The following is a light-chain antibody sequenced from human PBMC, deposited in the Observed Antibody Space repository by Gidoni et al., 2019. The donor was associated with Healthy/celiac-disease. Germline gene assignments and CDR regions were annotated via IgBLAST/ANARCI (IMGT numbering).Light chain of an antibody. V-gene: IGKV3-15*01. J-gene: IGKJ4*01. CDR3: QQYNNWPPLT. Sequence: EIVMTQSPATLSVSPGERATLSCRASQSVSSSLAWYQQKPGQAPRLLIYGASARATGTPPRFSGSGSGTEFTLTISSLQSEDFAVYYCQQYNNWPPLTFGGGTRVEIK. CDR1: QSVSSS. CDR2: GAS.